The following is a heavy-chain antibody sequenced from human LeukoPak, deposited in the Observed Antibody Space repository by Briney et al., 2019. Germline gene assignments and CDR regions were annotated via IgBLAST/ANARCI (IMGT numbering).Heavy chain of an antibody. CDR2: IYSGGST. CDR3: ARGRYDTIFGVVINYYYYGMDV. J-gene: IGHJ6*02. D-gene: IGHD3-3*01. CDR1: GSTFSSYS. V-gene: IGHV3-66*02. Sequence: GGSLRLSCAASGSTFSSYSMNWVRQAPGKGLEWVSVIYSGGSTYYADSVKGRFTISRANSKNTLYLQLNSLRAEDTAVYYCARGRYDTIFGVVINYYYYGMDVWGQGTTVTVSS.